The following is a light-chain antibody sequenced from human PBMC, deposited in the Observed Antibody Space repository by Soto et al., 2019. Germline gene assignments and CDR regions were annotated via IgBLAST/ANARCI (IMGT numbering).Light chain of an antibody. Sequence: EIVLTQSPATLSLSPGERVTLSCRASQSVSSYLAWYQQKPGQAPRLLLYDASNRATGIPARFSGGGSGTDFTLTISSLEHEDFAVYYCQQRFNWPRFTFGQGTKLEIK. CDR1: QSVSSY. CDR3: QQRFNWPRFT. CDR2: DAS. V-gene: IGKV3-11*01. J-gene: IGKJ2*01.